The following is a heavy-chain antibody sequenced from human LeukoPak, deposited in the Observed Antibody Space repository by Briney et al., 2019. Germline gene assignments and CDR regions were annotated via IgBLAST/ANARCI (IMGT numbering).Heavy chain of an antibody. CDR2: INHRGST. CDR1: GGSFSGYH. D-gene: IGHD5-18*01. Sequence: PSETLSLTCAVYGGSFSGYHWSWIRQPPGKGLEWVGEINHRGSTNYNPSLKSRVTISVDTSKNRFPLKLSSVTAADTAVYYCASTSAMVYFDYWGQGTLVTVSS. CDR3: ASTSAMVYFDY. V-gene: IGHV4-34*01. J-gene: IGHJ4*02.